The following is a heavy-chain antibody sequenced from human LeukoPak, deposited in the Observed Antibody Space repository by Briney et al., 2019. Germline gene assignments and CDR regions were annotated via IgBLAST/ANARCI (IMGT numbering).Heavy chain of an antibody. Sequence: SETLSLTCTVPGGSISSYYWSWIRQPPGKGLEWVGYIYYSGSTNYSPSLKSRVTISVDPSKNQFSLKLSSVTAADTAVYYCASYHPNWNDAFDYWGQGTLVTVSS. CDR2: IYYSGST. CDR1: GGSISSYY. J-gene: IGHJ4*02. D-gene: IGHD1-20*01. CDR3: ASYHPNWNDAFDY. V-gene: IGHV4-59*01.